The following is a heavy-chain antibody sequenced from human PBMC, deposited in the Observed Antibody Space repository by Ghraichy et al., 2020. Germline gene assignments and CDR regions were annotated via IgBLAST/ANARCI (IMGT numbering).Heavy chain of an antibody. CDR3: ARVDDYGDYVYYYYGMDV. V-gene: IGHV3-48*03. D-gene: IGHD4-17*01. CDR1: GFTFSSYE. Sequence: GESLNISCAASGFTFSSYEMNWVRQAPGKGLEWVSYISSSGSTIYYADSVKGRFTISRDNAKNSLYLQMNSLRAEDTAVYYCARVDDYGDYVYYYYGMDVWGQGTTVTVSS. CDR2: ISSSGSTI. J-gene: IGHJ6*02.